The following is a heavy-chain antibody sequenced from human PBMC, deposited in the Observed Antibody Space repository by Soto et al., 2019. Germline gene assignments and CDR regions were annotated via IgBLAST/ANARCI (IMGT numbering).Heavy chain of an antibody. J-gene: IGHJ5*02. Sequence: QVQLQESGPGLVEPSGTLSLTCAVSGGSISTNNWWNWVRQPPGKGLERIGEINHSGTTHYNPSLEIRVIRAVDKSKNHFGLRLSSVTAADTAVYYCARDPGSESFEYNWFDPWGQGTLVTVSS. CDR2: INHSGTT. CDR3: ARDPGSESFEYNWFDP. D-gene: IGHD3-10*01. CDR1: GGSISTNNW. V-gene: IGHV4-4*02.